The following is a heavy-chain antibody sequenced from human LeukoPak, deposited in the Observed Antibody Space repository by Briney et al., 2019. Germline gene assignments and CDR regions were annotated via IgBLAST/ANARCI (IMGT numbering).Heavy chain of an antibody. V-gene: IGHV7-4-1*02. CDR3: AKDLVTWASGNWYFDL. CDR2: INTNTGNP. Sequence: ASVKVSCKASGYTFTSYAMNRVRQAPGQGLEWMGWINTNTGNPTYAQGFTGRFVFSLDTSVSTAYLQISSLKAEDTAVYYCAKDLVTWASGNWYFDLWGRGTLVTVSS. D-gene: IGHD2-21*02. J-gene: IGHJ2*01. CDR1: GYTFTSYA.